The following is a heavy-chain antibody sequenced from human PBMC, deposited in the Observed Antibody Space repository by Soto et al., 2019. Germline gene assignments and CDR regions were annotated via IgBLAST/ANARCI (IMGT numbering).Heavy chain of an antibody. V-gene: IGHV3-23*01. CDR2: ISGSGGST. J-gene: IGHJ6*02. CDR1: GFTFSSYA. D-gene: IGHD3-3*01. CDR3: AKWFFPPTIFGVVIEPYYYGMDV. Sequence: EVQLLESGGGLVQPGGSLRLSCAASGFTFSSYAMSWVRQAPGKGLEWVSAISGSGGSTYYADSVKGRFTISRDNSKNTLYLQMNSLRAEDTAVYYCAKWFFPPTIFGVVIEPYYYGMDVWGQGTTVTVSS.